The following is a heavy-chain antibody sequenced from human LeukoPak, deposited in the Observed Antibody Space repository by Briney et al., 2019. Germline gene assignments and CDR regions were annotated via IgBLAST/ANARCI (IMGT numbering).Heavy chain of an antibody. CDR1: GFSVRSNY. J-gene: IGHJ5*02. V-gene: IGHV3-66*01. CDR3: VKSYSGWTGQS. Sequence: GGSLRLSCAASGFSVRSNYMSWVRQAPGKRLESVAVIHGGGTTLYADSVKGRFTISRDDSKNTLSLQMNSLRDEDTALYYCVKSYSGWTGQSWGQRTQVTVPS. D-gene: IGHD6-19*01. CDR2: IHGGGTT.